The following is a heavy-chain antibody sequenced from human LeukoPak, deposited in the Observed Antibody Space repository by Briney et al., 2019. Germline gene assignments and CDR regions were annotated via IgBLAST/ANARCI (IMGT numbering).Heavy chain of an antibody. V-gene: IGHV4-4*02. CDR3: ARDIGVVPAASDAFDI. D-gene: IGHD2-2*01. Sequence: SETLSLTCEVSGELITSRSWWSWVRRPPGKGLEWIGEIFHSGSSNYNPSLKSRVTISVDTSKNQFSLKLSSVTAADTAVYYCARDIGVVPAASDAFDIWGQGTMVTVSS. CDR2: IFHSGSS. CDR1: GELITSRSW. J-gene: IGHJ3*02.